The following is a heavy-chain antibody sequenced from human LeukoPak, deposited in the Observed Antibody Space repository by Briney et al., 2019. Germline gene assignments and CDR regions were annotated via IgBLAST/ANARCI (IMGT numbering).Heavy chain of an antibody. D-gene: IGHD2-15*01. J-gene: IGHJ4*02. Sequence: PGGSLRLSCSASGFAFRSYAMQWVRQAPGKGLEYVSAISSNGGSTYYADSVKGRFTISRDNSKNTLYLQMSSLRGEDTAVYYCVKDQSYCSGGSCYYYFDHWGQGTLVTVSS. CDR3: VKDQSYCSGGSCYYYFDH. V-gene: IGHV3-64D*09. CDR1: GFAFRSYA. CDR2: ISSNGGST.